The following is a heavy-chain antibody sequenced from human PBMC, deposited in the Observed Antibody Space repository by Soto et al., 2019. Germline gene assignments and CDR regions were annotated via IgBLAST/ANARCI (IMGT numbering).Heavy chain of an antibody. Sequence: EVQLVESGGGLVQPGGSLRLSCAASGFTFSSYWMHWVRQAPGKGLVWVSRINSDGSSTSYADSVKGRFTLSRDKTKNTLYLHINSLRAEDTAAYYCVRKSLVVAAATREDSWGQGPLVTVS. V-gene: IGHV3-74*02. CDR2: INSDGSST. CDR1: GFTFSSYW. CDR3: VRKSLVVAAATREDS. J-gene: IGHJ4*02. D-gene: IGHD2-8*02.